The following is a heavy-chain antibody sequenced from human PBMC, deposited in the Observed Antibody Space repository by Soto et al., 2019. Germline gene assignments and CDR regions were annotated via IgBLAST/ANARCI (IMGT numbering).Heavy chain of an antibody. CDR3: AHDSSGLYGMDV. J-gene: IGHJ6*02. Sequence: QITLKESGPTLVKPTQTLTLTCTFSGFSLSTSGVGVAWIRQPPGEALEWLALIYWDDDKRYSPSLKSRLTTTKDTSKNQVVLTMTNMDPVDTATYYCAHDSSGLYGMDVWGQGTTVTVSS. CDR1: GFSLSTSGVG. V-gene: IGHV2-5*02. CDR2: IYWDDDK. D-gene: IGHD3-22*01.